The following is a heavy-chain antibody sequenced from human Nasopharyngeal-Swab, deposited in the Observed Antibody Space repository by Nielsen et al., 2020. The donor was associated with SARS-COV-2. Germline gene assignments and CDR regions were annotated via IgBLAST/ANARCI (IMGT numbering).Heavy chain of an antibody. V-gene: IGHV1-69*13. J-gene: IGHJ3*02. CDR3: ARGLWGRTTGTTRYDAFDI. CDR1: GGTFSSYA. Sequence: SVKVSCKASGGTFSSYAISWVRQAPAQGLEWMGGIRPIFGTANYAQKFKGRVKITAAESTSTAYMEMSSLRSEDTAVYYCARGLWGRTTGTTRYDAFDIWGQGTMVTVSS. CDR2: IRPIFGTA. D-gene: IGHD1-1*01.